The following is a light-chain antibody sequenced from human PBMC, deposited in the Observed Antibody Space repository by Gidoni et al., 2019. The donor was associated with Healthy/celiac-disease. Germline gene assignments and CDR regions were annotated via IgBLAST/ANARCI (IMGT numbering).Light chain of an antibody. V-gene: IGKV2-28*01. CDR2: LGS. CDR3: MQALQTPYT. Sequence: EIVMTQSPLSLPATPGEPASISCRSSQSLLHSNGYNYLDWYLQKPGQSPQLLIYLGSNRASGVPDRFSGSGSGTDFTLKISRVEAEDVGVYYCMQALQTPYTFGQXTKLEIK. J-gene: IGKJ2*01. CDR1: QSLLHSNGYNY.